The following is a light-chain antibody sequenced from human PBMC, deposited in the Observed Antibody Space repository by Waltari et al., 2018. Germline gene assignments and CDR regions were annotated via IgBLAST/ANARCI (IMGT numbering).Light chain of an antibody. J-gene: IGLJ3*02. V-gene: IGLV2-23*02. CDR3: CSYAGRSTWV. CDR2: EVS. Sequence: QSALTQPASVSGSPGQSITISCTGTSSDVENYHLVSWYQQHPGKAPQLMVFEVSQRPSGVSDRFSGSKSGNSASLTISGLQADDEADYYCCSYAGRSTWVFGGGTKLTVL. CDR1: SSDVENYHL.